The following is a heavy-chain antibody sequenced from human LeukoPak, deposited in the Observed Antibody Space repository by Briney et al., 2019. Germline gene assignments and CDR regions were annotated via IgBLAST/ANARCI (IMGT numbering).Heavy chain of an antibody. Sequence: HPGGSLRLSCTASGFTFSSYCMNWVRQAPGKGLEWISFISPTSGSIHYADSVKGRFTISRDNAKNSLYLQMNSLRAEDTALYYCASGGIYYGAAFDFWGQGTLVTVSS. CDR1: GFTFSSYC. J-gene: IGHJ4*02. CDR2: ISPTSGSI. V-gene: IGHV3-48*04. D-gene: IGHD1-26*01. CDR3: ASGGIYYGAAFDF.